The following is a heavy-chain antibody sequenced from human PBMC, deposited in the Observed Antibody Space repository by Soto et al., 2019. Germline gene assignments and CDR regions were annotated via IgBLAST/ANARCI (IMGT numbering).Heavy chain of an antibody. CDR1: GFTFGSYA. CDR2: ISGSGGST. D-gene: IGHD2-15*01. V-gene: IGHV3-23*01. Sequence: GGSLRLSCAASGFTFGSYAMSWVRQAPGKGLEWVSAISGSGGSTYYADSVKGRFTISRDNSKNTLYLQMNSLRAEDTAVYYCAKEKYCSGGSCPAEYFQHWGQGTLVTVXS. J-gene: IGHJ1*01. CDR3: AKEKYCSGGSCPAEYFQH.